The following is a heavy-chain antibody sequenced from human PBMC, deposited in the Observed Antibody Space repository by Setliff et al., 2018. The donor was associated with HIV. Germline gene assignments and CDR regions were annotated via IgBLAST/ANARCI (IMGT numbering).Heavy chain of an antibody. CDR1: GDAISNGLY. J-gene: IGHJ4*02. D-gene: IGHD3-10*01. V-gene: IGHV4-38-2*02. Sequence: SETLSLTCIVSGDAISNGLYWGWIRQPPGKGLEWIGTVSDSGSGHYNPPLNSRVTISVDTSKNQLSLKLSSVTAADTAVYYCASGGVTMVRDVPGIDFDYWGQGTLVTVSS. CDR2: VSDSGSG. CDR3: ASGGVTMVRDVPGIDFDY.